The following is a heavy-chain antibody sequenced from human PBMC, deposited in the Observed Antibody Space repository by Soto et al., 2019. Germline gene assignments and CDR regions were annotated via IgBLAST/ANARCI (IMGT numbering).Heavy chain of an antibody. V-gene: IGHV2-70*01. J-gene: IGHJ6*02. CDR1: GFSLSTSGMC. Sequence: GSGPTLVNPTQTLTLTCTFSGFSLSTSGMCVSWIRQPPGKALEWLALIDWDDDKYYSTSLKTRLTISKDTSKNQVVLTMTNMDPVDTATYYCARAYYYDSSGYYYLVGLRRNYYYYGMDVWGQGTTVTVSS. CDR2: IDWDDDK. CDR3: ARAYYYDSSGYYYLVGLRRNYYYYGMDV. D-gene: IGHD3-22*01.